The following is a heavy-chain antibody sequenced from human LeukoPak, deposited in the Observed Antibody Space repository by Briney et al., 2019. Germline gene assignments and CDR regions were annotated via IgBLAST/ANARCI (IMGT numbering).Heavy chain of an antibody. V-gene: IGHV1-8*01. D-gene: IGHD2-15*01. J-gene: IGHJ4*02. Sequence: ASVKVSCKASAYTFTSYDINWVRQATGQGLEWIGWMNPNSGNTGYAQKFQGRVTMTRNTSISTAYMELSSLRSEDTAVYYCARGAPRFYCSGGSCPYFDYWGQGTLISVSS. CDR1: AYTFTSYD. CDR2: MNPNSGNT. CDR3: ARGAPRFYCSGGSCPYFDY.